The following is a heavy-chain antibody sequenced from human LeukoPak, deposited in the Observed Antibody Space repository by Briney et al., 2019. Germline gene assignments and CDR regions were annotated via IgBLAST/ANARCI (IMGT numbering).Heavy chain of an antibody. CDR1: GGSISSSSHY. J-gene: IGHJ3*02. D-gene: IGHD3-10*01. Sequence: SETLSLTCTVSGGSISSSSHYWGWIRQPPGKGLEWIGSIYYSGSTYYNPSLRSRVTISVDTSKNQFSLKLSSVTAADTAVYYCARATYYYGSGRAFDIWGQGTMVTVSS. CDR2: IYYSGST. V-gene: IGHV4-39*01. CDR3: ARATYYYGSGRAFDI.